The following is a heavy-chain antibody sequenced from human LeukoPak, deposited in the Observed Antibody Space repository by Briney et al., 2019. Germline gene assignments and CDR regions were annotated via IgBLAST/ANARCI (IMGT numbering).Heavy chain of an antibody. J-gene: IGHJ4*02. CDR1: GFTFSSYS. CDR2: ISYDGSKK. Sequence: PGGSLRLSCAASGFTFSSYSMNWVRQAPGKGLEWVAHISYDGSKKHSADSVKGRFIISRDNSKNTPYLQMNSLGPEDTAVYYCARGDSSWSLDYWGQGTLVTVSS. V-gene: IGHV3-30*03. D-gene: IGHD6-13*01. CDR3: ARGDSSWSLDY.